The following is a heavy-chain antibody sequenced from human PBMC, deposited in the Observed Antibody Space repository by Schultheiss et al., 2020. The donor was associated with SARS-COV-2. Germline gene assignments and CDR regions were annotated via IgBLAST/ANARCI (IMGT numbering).Heavy chain of an antibody. CDR2: INAGNGNT. CDR1: GYTFTSYA. CDR3: ARGGVAAASPFDY. J-gene: IGHJ4*02. V-gene: IGHV1-3*01. Sequence: GESLKISCKASGYTFTSYAMHWVRQAPGQRLEWMGWINAGNGNTKYSQKFQGRVTITRDTSASTAYMELSSLRSEDTAVYYCARGGVAAASPFDYWGQGTLVTVSS. D-gene: IGHD6-13*01.